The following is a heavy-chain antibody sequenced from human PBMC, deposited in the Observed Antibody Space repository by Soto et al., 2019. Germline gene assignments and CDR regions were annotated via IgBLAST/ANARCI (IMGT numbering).Heavy chain of an antibody. V-gene: IGHV4-39*01. D-gene: IGHD4-17*01. CDR2: IYYSGNT. J-gene: IGHJ3*02. CDR3: ARHQDDYGDWYAFDI. Sequence: PSETLSLTCTVSGGSVSSGSYYWGWIRQPPGKGLEWIGSIYYSGNTYYNPSLKSRVTISIDTSKNQFSLKLSSVTAADTAMYYCARHQDDYGDWYAFDIWGQGTMVTVSS. CDR1: GGSVSSGSYY.